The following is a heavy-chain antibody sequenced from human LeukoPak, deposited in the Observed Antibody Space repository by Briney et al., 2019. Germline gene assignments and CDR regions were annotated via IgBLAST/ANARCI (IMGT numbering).Heavy chain of an antibody. V-gene: IGHV4-4*09. CDR3: ARRIGYCSSTSCYTRGYYYYYMDV. CDR1: GGSICSYY. CDR2: IYTSGST. D-gene: IGHD2-2*02. J-gene: IGHJ6*03. Sequence: SETLSLTCTVSGGSICSYYWSWIRQPPGKGLEWIGYIYTSGSTNYNPSLKSRVTISVDTSKNQFSLKLSSVTAADTAVYYCARRIGYCSSTSCYTRGYYYYYMDVWGKGTTVTVSS.